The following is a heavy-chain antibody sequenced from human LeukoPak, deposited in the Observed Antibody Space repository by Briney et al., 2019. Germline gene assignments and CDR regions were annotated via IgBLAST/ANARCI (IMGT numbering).Heavy chain of an antibody. J-gene: IGHJ2*01. CDR1: GGTFSSYA. V-gene: IGHV1-69*04. D-gene: IGHD6-6*01. Sequence: GASVKVSCKASGGTFSSYAISWVRQAPGQGLEWMGRIIPILGIINYAQKFQGRVTITAGKSTSTAYMELSSLRSEDTAVYYCAGPLKSIAARYFDLWGRGTLVTVSS. CDR3: AGPLKSIAARYFDL. CDR2: IIPILGII.